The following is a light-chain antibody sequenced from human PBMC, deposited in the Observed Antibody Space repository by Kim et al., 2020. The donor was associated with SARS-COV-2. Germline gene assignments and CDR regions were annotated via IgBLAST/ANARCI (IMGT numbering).Light chain of an antibody. Sequence: DIQLTQSPSTLPASVGDRVTITCRATHYVTRGLAWYQQKPVRAPKLLIYDASTLDRVVQSRFRGSGSGTEFTLTINSLQPDDFASYSCQHRQTFGQGTKVDIK. J-gene: IGKJ1*01. V-gene: IGKV1-5*01. CDR2: DAS. CDR3: QHRQT. CDR1: HYVTRG.